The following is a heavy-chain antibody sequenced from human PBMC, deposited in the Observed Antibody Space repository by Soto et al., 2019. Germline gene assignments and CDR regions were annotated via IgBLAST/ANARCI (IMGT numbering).Heavy chain of an antibody. CDR1: GFTFSSYW. J-gene: IGHJ6*02. D-gene: IGHD2-8*01. V-gene: IGHV3-7*05. CDR3: ARDRGVYAMPQKYTYYGLDV. Sequence: GGSLRLSCAASGFTFSSYWMSWVRQAPGKGLEWVANIKEDGSEKYYVDSVKGRFAISRDNAKNSLYLQMNSLRAEDTAVYYRARDRGVYAMPQKYTYYGLDVGGQGTTVTVS. CDR2: IKEDGSEK.